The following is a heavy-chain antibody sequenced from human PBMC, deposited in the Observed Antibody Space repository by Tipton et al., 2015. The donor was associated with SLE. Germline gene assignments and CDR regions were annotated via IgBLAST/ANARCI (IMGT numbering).Heavy chain of an antibody. V-gene: IGHV4-59*11. CDR3: ARSDYYDSSGYYSYAFDI. Sequence: TLSLTCTVSGGSISSHYWSWIRQPPGKGLEWIGYIYNSGSGNYNPSLKSRVTISVDTSKNQFSQKLSSVSAADTAVYYCARSDYYDSSGYYSYAFDIWGQGTMVPVSS. D-gene: IGHD3-22*01. J-gene: IGHJ3*02. CDR1: GGSISSHY. CDR2: IYNSGSG.